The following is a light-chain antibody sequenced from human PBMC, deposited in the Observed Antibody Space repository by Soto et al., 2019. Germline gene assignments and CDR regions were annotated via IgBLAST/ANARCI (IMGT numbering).Light chain of an antibody. CDR2: GAS. Sequence: FVLTQSPGTLSLSPGEGATLSCRASRGVSANYLAWYQQKPGQAPTLLIYGASIRAAGIPDRFSGSGSGTDFTLTIRRLEPEDFAVYYCQQYGSSPRTFGQRTKVDIK. V-gene: IGKV3-20*01. CDR1: RGVSANY. J-gene: IGKJ1*01. CDR3: QQYGSSPRT.